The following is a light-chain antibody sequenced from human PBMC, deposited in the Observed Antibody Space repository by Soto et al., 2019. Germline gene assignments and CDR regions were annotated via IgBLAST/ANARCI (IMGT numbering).Light chain of an antibody. CDR2: EVS. CDR1: SSDVGGYNY. Sequence: QSVLTQPPSASGSPGQSVTISCTGTSSDVGGYNYVSWYRQHPGKAPKLMIYEVSKRPSGVPDRFSGSKSGNTASLTVSGLQAEDEADYYCSSYAGSNPVVFGGGTKVTVL. V-gene: IGLV2-8*01. J-gene: IGLJ2*01. CDR3: SSYAGSNPVV.